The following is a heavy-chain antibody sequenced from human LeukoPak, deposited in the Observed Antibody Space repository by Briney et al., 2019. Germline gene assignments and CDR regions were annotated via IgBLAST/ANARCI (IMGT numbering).Heavy chain of an antibody. CDR1: GFTFSSYW. Sequence: GGSLRLSCAASGFTFSSYWMSWVRQAPGKVLEWMANIKQDGSEKYYVDSVKGRFTISRDNAKNSLYLQMNSLRAEDTAVYYCARYRYNWNLIPYYFDYWGQGALVTVSS. CDR2: IKQDGSEK. CDR3: ARYRYNWNLIPYYFDY. V-gene: IGHV3-7*01. J-gene: IGHJ4*02. D-gene: IGHD1-7*01.